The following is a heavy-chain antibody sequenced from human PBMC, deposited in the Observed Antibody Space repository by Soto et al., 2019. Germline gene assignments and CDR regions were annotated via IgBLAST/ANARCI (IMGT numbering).Heavy chain of an antibody. CDR3: ARNLVVPAGSYYYYYYMDV. Sequence: PSQTLSLTCAISGDSVSSNSAAWNWIRQSPSRGLEWLGRTYYRSKWYNDYAVSVKSRITINPDTSKNQFSLQLNSVTPEDTAVYYCARNLVVPAGSYYYYYYMDVWGKGTTVTVSS. CDR2: TYYRSKWYN. J-gene: IGHJ6*03. V-gene: IGHV6-1*01. CDR1: GDSVSSNSAA. D-gene: IGHD2-2*01.